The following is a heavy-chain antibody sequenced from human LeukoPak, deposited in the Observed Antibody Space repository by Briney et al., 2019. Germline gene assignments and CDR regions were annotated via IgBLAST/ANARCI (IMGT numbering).Heavy chain of an antibody. Sequence: KGGESLKISCKGSGYSFTSYWIGWVRQMPGKGLEWMGIIYPGDSDTRYSPSFQGQVTISADKSISTAYLQWSSLKASDTAVYYCASGGPIQLWPGQFDYWGQGTLVTVSS. CDR3: ASGGPIQLWPGQFDY. CDR1: GYSFTSYW. CDR2: IYPGDSDT. D-gene: IGHD5-18*01. J-gene: IGHJ4*02. V-gene: IGHV5-51*01.